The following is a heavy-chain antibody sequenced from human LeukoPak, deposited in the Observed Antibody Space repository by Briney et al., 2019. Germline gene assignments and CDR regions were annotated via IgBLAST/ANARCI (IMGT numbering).Heavy chain of an antibody. J-gene: IGHJ4*02. CDR2: IDRSGST. CDR1: GYSISSGYY. Sequence: SETLSLTCSVSGYSISSGYYWGWVRQAPGKGLEWIGSIDRSGSTNYNPSPKSRVTISVDTSENQFSLNVSSVTAADTAVYYCARGPPRYSSYWGQGTLVIVSS. CDR3: ARGPPRYSSY. V-gene: IGHV4-38-2*02. D-gene: IGHD5-18*01.